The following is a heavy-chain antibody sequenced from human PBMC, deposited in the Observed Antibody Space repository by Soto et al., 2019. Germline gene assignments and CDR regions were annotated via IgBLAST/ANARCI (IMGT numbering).Heavy chain of an antibody. CDR3: ARVSGSYYYGMDV. V-gene: IGHV4-4*02. D-gene: IGHD1-26*01. CDR1: GGSISSSNW. Sequence: QVQLQESGPGLVKPSGTLSLTCAVSGGSISSSNWWSWVRQPPGKGLEWIGEIYHSGSTNYNPSLKRRVTISVDKSKNQFSLKLSSVTAADTAMYYCARVSGSYYYGMDVWGQGTTVTVSS. CDR2: IYHSGST. J-gene: IGHJ6*02.